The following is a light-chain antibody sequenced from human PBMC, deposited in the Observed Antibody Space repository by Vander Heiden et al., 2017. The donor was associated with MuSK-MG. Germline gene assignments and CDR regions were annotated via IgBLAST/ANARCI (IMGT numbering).Light chain of an antibody. Sequence: DIQMTQSPSTLSASVGDRVTITCRASQSISTWLAWHQQKPGKAPKLLIYDASSLKTGVPSRFSGIGSGTEFTLTISSLQPDDFATYYCQQYNSYSWTFGQGTKVEIK. J-gene: IGKJ1*01. CDR1: QSISTW. CDR3: QQYNSYSWT. CDR2: DAS. V-gene: IGKV1-5*01.